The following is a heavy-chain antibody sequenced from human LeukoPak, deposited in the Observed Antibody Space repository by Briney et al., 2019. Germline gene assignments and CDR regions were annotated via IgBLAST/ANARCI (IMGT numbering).Heavy chain of an antibody. Sequence: ASVKVSCKASGYSFTSYGLNWVRQAPGQGLEWMGWVNINTGNPTYAQGFTGRFVFSLDTSVSTAYLQISSLKAEDTAVYYCARGSIGLMTTMTDWGQGTLVTVSS. CDR2: VNINTGNP. D-gene: IGHD4-17*01. J-gene: IGHJ4*02. V-gene: IGHV7-4-1*02. CDR3: ARGSIGLMTTMTD. CDR1: GYSFTSYG.